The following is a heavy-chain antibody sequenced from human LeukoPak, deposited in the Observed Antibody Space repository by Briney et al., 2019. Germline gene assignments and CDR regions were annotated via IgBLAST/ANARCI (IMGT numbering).Heavy chain of an antibody. V-gene: IGHV3-23*01. J-gene: IGHJ4*02. CDR1: GFPFSSYW. CDR2: ISGSGGAT. CDR3: AKAPSGGYSYGYAGY. D-gene: IGHD5-18*01. Sequence: GGSLRLSCVASGFPFSSYWMTWVRQAPGKGLEWVSAISGSGGATYYADSVKGRFTISRDNSKNTLYLQMNSLRAEDTALYYCAKAPSGGYSYGYAGYWGQGTLVTVSS.